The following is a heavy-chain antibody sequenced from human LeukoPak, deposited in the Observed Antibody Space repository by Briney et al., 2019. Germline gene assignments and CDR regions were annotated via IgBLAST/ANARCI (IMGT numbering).Heavy chain of an antibody. CDR1: GFTFSSYA. Sequence: HPGGSLRLSCAASGFTFSSYAMSWVRQAPGKGLEWVSAISGSGGSTYYADSVKGRFTISRDNSKNTLYLQMNSLRAEDTAVYYCAKPPRGYYYYYMDVWGKGTTVTVSS. CDR3: AKPPRGYYYYYMDV. J-gene: IGHJ6*03. CDR2: ISGSGGST. D-gene: IGHD3-10*01. V-gene: IGHV3-23*01.